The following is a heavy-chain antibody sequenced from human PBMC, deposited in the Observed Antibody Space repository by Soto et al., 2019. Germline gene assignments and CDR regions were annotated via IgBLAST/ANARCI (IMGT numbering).Heavy chain of an antibody. CDR3: ARQGFGPLHGLVDV. J-gene: IGHJ6*02. CDR2: VHHSWGS. V-gene: IGHV4-59*08. CDR1: GGSISSYY. Sequence: QVQLQESGPGLVKPSETLSLSCTVSGGSISSYYWSWFRQSPGKRMEWIGYVHHSWGSSYNPSLPGRVAISLDTSKSQFSLKVTSVPATDTAVYYCARQGFGPLHGLVDVWGQGTTVTVSS. D-gene: IGHD3-10*01.